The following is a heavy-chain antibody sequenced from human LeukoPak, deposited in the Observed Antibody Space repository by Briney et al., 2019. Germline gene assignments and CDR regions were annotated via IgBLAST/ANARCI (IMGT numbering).Heavy chain of an antibody. Sequence: GGSLRLSCAASGFTFSSDGMHWVRQAPGKGLEWVAFIRYDGSNKYYAHSVKGRFTIPRDNSKNTLYLQMNSLRAEDTAVYYCAKDPWGFGEKDYWGQGTLVTVSS. J-gene: IGHJ4*02. CDR1: GFTFSSDG. CDR3: AKDPWGFGEKDY. D-gene: IGHD3-10*01. V-gene: IGHV3-30*02. CDR2: IRYDGSNK.